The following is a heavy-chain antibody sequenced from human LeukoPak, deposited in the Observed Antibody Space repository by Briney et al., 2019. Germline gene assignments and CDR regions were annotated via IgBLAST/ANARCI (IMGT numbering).Heavy chain of an antibody. CDR3: ARDANISEKTRRVY. CDR1: GFTFNSYS. J-gene: IGHJ4*02. V-gene: IGHV3-21*01. CDR2: ISSSSRSI. Sequence: GGSLRLSCAASGFTFNSYSMNWFRQAPGKGLEWVSSISSSSRSIYYADSVKGRFTISRDNAKNSLYLQMNSLRAEDTAVYYCARDANISEKTRRVYWGQGTLVTVSS. D-gene: IGHD2/OR15-2a*01.